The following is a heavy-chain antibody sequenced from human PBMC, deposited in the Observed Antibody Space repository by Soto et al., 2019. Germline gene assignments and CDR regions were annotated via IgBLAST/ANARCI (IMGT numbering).Heavy chain of an antibody. CDR3: ARNRGWEMLDY. V-gene: IGHV3-7*01. Sequence: EVQLVESGGALVQPGGSLRLSCATSGFTFTHYWMNWVRQAPGKGLEWVANIHIDGTEKYYGDSVKGRFTISRDNAKNSLYLQMDSLRDEAMAVYYCARNRGWEMLDYWGQGTLVTVSS. CDR1: GFTFTHYW. D-gene: IGHD6-19*01. CDR2: IHIDGTEK. J-gene: IGHJ4*02.